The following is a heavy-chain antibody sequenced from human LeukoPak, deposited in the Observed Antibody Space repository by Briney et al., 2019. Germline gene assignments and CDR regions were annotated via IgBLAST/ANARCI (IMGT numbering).Heavy chain of an antibody. Sequence: SSATLSLTCTVSGGSINSNSFCWAWIRQPPGKGLEWIGSIYSSGTAYSSPSLKSRVTISVDTTNNQFSLRLSSLTDADTAVYYCARHSYHSDSSTHYYFFDYWGQGALVALSS. J-gene: IGHJ4*02. V-gene: IGHV4-39*01. CDR1: GGSINSNSFC. CDR2: IYSSGTA. D-gene: IGHD3-22*01. CDR3: ARHSYHSDSSTHYYFFDY.